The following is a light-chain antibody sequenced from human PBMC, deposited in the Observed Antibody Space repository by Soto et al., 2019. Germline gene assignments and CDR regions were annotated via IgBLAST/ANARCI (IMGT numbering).Light chain of an antibody. CDR1: FSNIEGNT. Sequence: QSVLTQPPSASGTPGQRVTISCSGSFSNIEGNTVNWYQQVPGTAPKLLIYSTSHRPSGVPDRFSGSKSGPSASLAISGLQSQDEADYFCAAWDDTLNGYVFGTGTKVTVL. CDR3: AAWDDTLNGYV. J-gene: IGLJ1*01. CDR2: STS. V-gene: IGLV1-44*01.